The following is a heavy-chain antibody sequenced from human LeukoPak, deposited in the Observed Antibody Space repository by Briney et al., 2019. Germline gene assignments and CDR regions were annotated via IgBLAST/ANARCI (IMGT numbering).Heavy chain of an antibody. J-gene: IGHJ4*02. CDR1: GGTFSSYA. V-gene: IGHV1-69*01. CDR3: ARDYLTGDLFDY. Sequence: SVKVSCKASGGTFSSYAISWVQRAPGQGLEWMGGIIPIFGTANYAQKFQGRVTITADESTSTAYMELSSLRSEDTAVYFCARDYLTGDLFDYWGQGTLVTVSS. CDR2: IIPIFGTA. D-gene: IGHD7-27*01.